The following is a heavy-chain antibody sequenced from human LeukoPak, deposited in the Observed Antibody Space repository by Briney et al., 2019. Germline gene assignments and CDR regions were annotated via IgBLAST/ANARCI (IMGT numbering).Heavy chain of an antibody. V-gene: IGHV5-51*01. CDR1: AYRFTTYW. J-gene: IGHJ4*02. CDR3: ASKKEEWGGFDY. D-gene: IGHD3-3*01. Sequence: GESLKISCKGSAYRFTTYWIGCVRQMPGKGLEWMGIIYPGDSDTTYSPSFKGQITISADKSIGTAYLQWSSLKASDTAMYYCASKKEEWGGFDYWGQGTLVTVSS. CDR2: IYPGDSDT.